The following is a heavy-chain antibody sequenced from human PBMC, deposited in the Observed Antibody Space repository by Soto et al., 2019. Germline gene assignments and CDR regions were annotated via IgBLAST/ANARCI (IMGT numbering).Heavy chain of an antibody. V-gene: IGHV4-59*01. CDR3: ASMGSSGWYASGGYYYYGMDV. J-gene: IGHJ6*02. CDR2: IYYSGST. D-gene: IGHD6-19*01. CDR1: GGSISSYY. Sequence: QVQLQESGPGLVKPSETLSLTCTVSGGSISSYYWSWIRQPPGKGLEWIGYIYYSGSTNYNPSLKSRVTISVDTSKNQFSLKLSSVTAADTAVYYCASMGSSGWYASGGYYYYGMDVWGQGTTVTVSS.